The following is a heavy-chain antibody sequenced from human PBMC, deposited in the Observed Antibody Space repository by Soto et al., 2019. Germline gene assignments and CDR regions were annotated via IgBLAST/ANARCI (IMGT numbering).Heavy chain of an antibody. Sequence: GASVKVSCKASGYTFTGYYMHWVRQAPGQGLEWMGIINPSGGSTSYAQKFQGRVTMTRDTSTSTVYMELSSLRSEDTAVYYCARLGISSITVTTERWFDPWGQGTLVTVSS. CDR1: GYTFTGYY. CDR2: INPSGGST. V-gene: IGHV1-46*03. D-gene: IGHD4-4*01. CDR3: ARLGISSITVTTERWFDP. J-gene: IGHJ5*02.